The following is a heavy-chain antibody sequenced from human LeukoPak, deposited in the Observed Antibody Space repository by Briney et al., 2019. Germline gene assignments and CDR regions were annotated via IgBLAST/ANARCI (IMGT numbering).Heavy chain of an antibody. V-gene: IGHV1-69*04. CDR3: ARGLRNGAATGS. CDR2: IIPILGIA. J-gene: IGHJ5*02. D-gene: IGHD2-15*01. CDR1: GGTFSSYA. Sequence: SVKVSCKASGGTFSSYAISWVRQAPGQGVEWMGRIIPILGIANYAQKFQGRVTITADKSTSTAYMELSSLRSEDTAVYYCARGLRNGAATGSWGQGTLVTVSS.